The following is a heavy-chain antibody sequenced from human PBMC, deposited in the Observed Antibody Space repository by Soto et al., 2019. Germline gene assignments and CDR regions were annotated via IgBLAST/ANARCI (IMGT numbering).Heavy chain of an antibody. V-gene: IGHV4-31*03. CDR1: GGSISSGAYY. D-gene: IGHD3-10*01. CDR3: ARGRGAYVSKSFIGMDV. Sequence: SETLSLTCTVSGGSISSGAYYWSWIRQHPGKGLEWIGYVYSSGSTFYTPSLKSRGTISLDTSKNQFSLRLSSVTAADTAVYYCARGRGAYVSKSFIGMDVWGQGTTVTVSS. J-gene: IGHJ6*02. CDR2: VYSSGST.